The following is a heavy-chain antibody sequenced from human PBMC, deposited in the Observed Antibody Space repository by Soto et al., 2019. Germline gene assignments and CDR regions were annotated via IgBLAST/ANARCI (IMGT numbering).Heavy chain of an antibody. Sequence: PGGSLRLSCAASGFTFSDYRMSWVRQALGRGLEWVANIKEDGSDKYYVDSVKGRFTISRDNAQNSLYLQLDSLRPEDTAVYYCARFTRGWQPVNPTWGQGTLVTVSS. D-gene: IGHD6-13*01. CDR2: IKEDGSDK. CDR3: ARFTRGWQPVNPT. CDR1: GFTFSDYR. V-gene: IGHV3-7*01. J-gene: IGHJ5*02.